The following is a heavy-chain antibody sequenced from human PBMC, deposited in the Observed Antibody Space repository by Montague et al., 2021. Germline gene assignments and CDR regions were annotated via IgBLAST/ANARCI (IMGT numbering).Heavy chain of an antibody. CDR2: VSRGGRT. CDR3: ARERDRYYYMDI. Sequence: SETLSLTRTVSRSLINSDYYCGWIRPPPGRGLEWMGSVSRGGRTYYSPSLKSRVTISVDTSNNHFSLKLSSVTAADTAMYYCARERDRYYYMDIWGKGTTIAVSS. V-gene: IGHV4-38-2*02. J-gene: IGHJ6*03. CDR1: RSLINSDYY.